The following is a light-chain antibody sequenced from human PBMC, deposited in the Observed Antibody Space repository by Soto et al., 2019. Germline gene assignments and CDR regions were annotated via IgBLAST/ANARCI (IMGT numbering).Light chain of an antibody. CDR3: QQYSSHLWT. Sequence: DIQMTQSPSTLSASVGDRVTITCRASQSISYWLAWYQQKPGKAPNLLIYDVSNLESGVPSRFSGSASGTEFTLTISSLQPDDFATYYCQQYSSHLWTFGQGTEVESK. J-gene: IGKJ1*01. V-gene: IGKV1-5*01. CDR2: DVS. CDR1: QSISYW.